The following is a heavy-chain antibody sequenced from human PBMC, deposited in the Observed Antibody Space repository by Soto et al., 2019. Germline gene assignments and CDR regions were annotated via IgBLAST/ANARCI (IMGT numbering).Heavy chain of an antibody. Sequence: QVPLVQSGAEVKKPGASVKVSCKVSVYTFTDLSMHWVRQAPGEGLEWMGGFDPEKGKRIYAQNFQGRVTMTEDTSTGTAYMELSSLRSDDTAVYYCAAYILRVWVLPHFDYWGQGTLVSVSS. CDR1: VYTFTDLS. J-gene: IGHJ4*02. V-gene: IGHV1-24*01. D-gene: IGHD3-10*01. CDR2: FDPEKGKR. CDR3: AAYILRVWVLPHFDY.